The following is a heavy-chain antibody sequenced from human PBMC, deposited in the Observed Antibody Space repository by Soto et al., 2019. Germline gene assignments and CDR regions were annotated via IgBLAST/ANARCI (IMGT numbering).Heavy chain of an antibody. D-gene: IGHD2-15*01. CDR3: ARCYCSVGSSYTCWHFDL. Sequence: QVQLVQSGAEVKKPGASVKVSCKASGYTFNNYGISWVRQAPGHGLEWMGWIGPYNGNTDHEQNFRGRVTMTTDTSTNTAYMELRSLRSDDTALYYCARCYCSVGSSYTCWHFDLWGRGTLVTVSS. J-gene: IGHJ2*01. CDR1: GYTFNNYG. CDR2: IGPYNGNT. V-gene: IGHV1-18*01.